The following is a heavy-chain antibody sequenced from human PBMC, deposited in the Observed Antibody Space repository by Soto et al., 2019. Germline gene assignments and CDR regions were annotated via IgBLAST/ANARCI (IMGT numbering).Heavy chain of an antibody. CDR2: ISYDGSNK. Sequence: QVQLVESGGGVVQPGRSLRLSCAASGFTFSSYGMHWVRQAPGKELEWVAVISYDGSNKYYADSVKGRFTISRDNSKNTLYLQMNSLRAEDTAVYCCAKEAYDSSGYLDYWGQGTLVTVSS. D-gene: IGHD3-22*01. J-gene: IGHJ4*02. V-gene: IGHV3-30*18. CDR3: AKEAYDSSGYLDY. CDR1: GFTFSSYG.